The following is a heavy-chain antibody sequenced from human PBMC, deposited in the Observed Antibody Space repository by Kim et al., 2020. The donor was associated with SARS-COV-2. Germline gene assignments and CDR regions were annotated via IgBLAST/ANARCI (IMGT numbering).Heavy chain of an antibody. J-gene: IGHJ6*02. Sequence: ASVKVSCKASGYTFTGYYMHWVQQAPGQGLEWMGWINPNSGGTNYAQKFQGRVTMTRDTSISTAYMELSRLRSDDTAVYYCARVRDVLLWFGELLFHSDYGMDVWGQGTTVTVSS. D-gene: IGHD3-10*01. CDR3: ARVRDVLLWFGELLFHSDYGMDV. V-gene: IGHV1-2*02. CDR1: GYTFTGYY. CDR2: INPNSGGT.